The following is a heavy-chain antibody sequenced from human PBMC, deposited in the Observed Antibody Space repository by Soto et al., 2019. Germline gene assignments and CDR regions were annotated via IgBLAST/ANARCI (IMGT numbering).Heavy chain of an antibody. CDR1: GGSISSSSYY. D-gene: IGHD3-10*01. CDR2: IYYGGST. Sequence: QLQLQESGPGLVKPSETLSLTCTVSGGSISSSSYYWGWIRQPPGKGLEWIGSIYYGGSTYYNPSLKSRVTISVDTSNNQFSLSLRSVTAADTAVYYCARRGGSYGLWGQGTLVTVSS. CDR3: ARRGGSYGL. V-gene: IGHV4-39*01. J-gene: IGHJ4*02.